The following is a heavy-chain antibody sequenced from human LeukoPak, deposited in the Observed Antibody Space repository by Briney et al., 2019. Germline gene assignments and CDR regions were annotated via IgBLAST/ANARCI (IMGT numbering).Heavy chain of an antibody. V-gene: IGHV4-39*01. CDR1: GGSISSSSYY. D-gene: IGHD6-13*01. Sequence: PSETLSLTCTVSGGSISSSSYYWGWIRQPPGKGLEWIGSIYYSGSTYYNPSLKSRVTISVDTSKNQFSLKLSSVTAADTAVYYCARRGPRQQLVESAHNWFDPWGKGTLVTVSS. CDR2: IYYSGST. CDR3: ARRGPRQQLVESAHNWFDP. J-gene: IGHJ5*02.